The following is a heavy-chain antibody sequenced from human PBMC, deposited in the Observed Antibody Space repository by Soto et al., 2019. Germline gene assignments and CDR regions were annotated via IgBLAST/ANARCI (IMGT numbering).Heavy chain of an antibody. Sequence: PGGSLRLSCAASGFTFSDYFMSWIRQAPGKGLEWVSYIDIRSSYTNYVDSVKGRFTISRENAKNSLYLQMNSLRAEDTAVYYCARVLGGWLDYWGQGTLVTVSS. D-gene: IGHD5-12*01. V-gene: IGHV3-11*05. CDR1: GFTFSDYF. J-gene: IGHJ4*02. CDR2: IDIRSSYT. CDR3: ARVLGGWLDY.